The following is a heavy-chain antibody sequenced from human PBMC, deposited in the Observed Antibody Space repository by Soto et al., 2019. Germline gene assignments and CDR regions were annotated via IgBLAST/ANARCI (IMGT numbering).Heavy chain of an antibody. V-gene: IGHV3-15*07. D-gene: IGHD2-15*01. CDR2: IKSKAGGGAI. CDR1: GFTCSDAS. CDR3: TTDGYFVGVVVAFHF. Sequence: EVQLVESGGGLVKPGGSLRLSCAASGFTCSDASMNWDRQAPGKGLEWVGRIKSKAGGGAIDYAAPVKGRLTISRDDSNDALYLQINSLKTEDTALYYCTTDGYFVGVVVAFHFWGQGTMITVSS. J-gene: IGHJ3*01.